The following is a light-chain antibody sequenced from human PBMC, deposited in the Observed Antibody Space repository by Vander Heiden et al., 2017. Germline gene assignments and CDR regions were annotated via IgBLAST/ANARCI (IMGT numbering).Light chain of an antibody. V-gene: IGKV1-39*01. CDR3: QQCFATPWI. CDR2: AAS. J-gene: IGKJ3*01. Sequence: DIQMPQSPSPLSATVKDKATNSCLESQNIRSHLSWYQLKPGKAPKVLIYAASTLQFGVPSRFSGNGSGTDFTLSISSLHPEDSATYFCQQCFATPWIFGPGTRVEIK. CDR1: QNIRSH.